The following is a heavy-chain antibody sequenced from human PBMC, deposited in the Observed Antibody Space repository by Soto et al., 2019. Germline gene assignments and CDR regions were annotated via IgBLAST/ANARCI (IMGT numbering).Heavy chain of an antibody. V-gene: IGHV3-30*18. D-gene: IGHD5-12*01. Sequence: VGSLRLSCAASGFTFSSYGMHWVRQAPGKGLEWVAVISYDGSNKYYADSVKGRFTISRDNSKNTLYLQMNSLRAEDTAVYYCAKGPGWLQPYYFDYWGQGTLVTVSS. CDR3: AKGPGWLQPYYFDY. CDR1: GFTFSSYG. J-gene: IGHJ4*02. CDR2: ISYDGSNK.